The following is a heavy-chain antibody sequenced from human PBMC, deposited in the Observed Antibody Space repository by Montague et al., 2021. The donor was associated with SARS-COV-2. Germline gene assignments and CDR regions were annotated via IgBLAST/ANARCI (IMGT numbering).Heavy chain of an antibody. V-gene: IGHV4-4*02. J-gene: IGHJ4*02. CDR3: ARAQKSISGMLIPPYYFDF. CDR2: IEESGST. Sequence: ETLSLTCSVSGHSIGSSGWWTGVRQPPGKGREWIGEIEESGSTTYNPSLKSRVTIAVDKSKNQFSLTLTSLTAADTAVYYCARAQKSISGMLIPPYYFDFWGQGTLVTVSS. D-gene: IGHD3-3*01. CDR1: GHSIGSSGW.